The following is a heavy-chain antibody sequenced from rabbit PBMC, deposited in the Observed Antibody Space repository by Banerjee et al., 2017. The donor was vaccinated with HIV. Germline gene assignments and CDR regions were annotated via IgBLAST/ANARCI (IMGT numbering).Heavy chain of an antibody. D-gene: IGHD1-1*01. CDR2: IYAGSSGST. CDR1: GFSFSSSYY. CDR3: ARDLPISGGYSFDL. Sequence: QSLEESGGDLVKPVASLTLTCTASGFSFSSSYYMCWVRQAPGKGLEWIACIYAGSSGSTYYASWAKGRFTISKTSSTTVTLQMTSLTAADTATYFCARDLPISGGYSFDLWGPGTLVTVS. V-gene: IGHV1S40*01. J-gene: IGHJ4*01.